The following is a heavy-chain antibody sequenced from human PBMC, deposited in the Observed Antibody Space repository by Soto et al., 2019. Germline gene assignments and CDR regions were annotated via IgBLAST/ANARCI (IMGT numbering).Heavy chain of an antibody. D-gene: IGHD5-12*01. CDR1: GFTFSSYA. CDR2: ISGSGGST. J-gene: IGHJ4*02. CDR3: AKYEGIVATIFPLFDY. V-gene: IGHV3-23*01. Sequence: PGGSLRLSCAASGFTFSSYAMSWVRQAPGKGLEWVSAISGSGGSTYYADSVKGRFTISRDNSKNTLYLQMNSLRAEDTAVYYCAKYEGIVATIFPLFDYWGQGTLVTVSS.